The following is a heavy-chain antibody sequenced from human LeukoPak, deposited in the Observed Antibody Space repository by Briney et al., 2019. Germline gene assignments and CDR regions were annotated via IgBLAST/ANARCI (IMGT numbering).Heavy chain of an antibody. Sequence: ASVKVSCKASGYTFTSYGISWVRQAPGQGLEWMGWISAYNGNTNYAQKLQGRVTMTTDTSTSTVYMELSSLRSEDTAVYYCARDPLWFGELSLTFDYWGQGTLVTVSS. D-gene: IGHD3-10*01. J-gene: IGHJ4*02. CDR1: GYTFTSYG. V-gene: IGHV1-18*01. CDR3: ARDPLWFGELSLTFDY. CDR2: ISAYNGNT.